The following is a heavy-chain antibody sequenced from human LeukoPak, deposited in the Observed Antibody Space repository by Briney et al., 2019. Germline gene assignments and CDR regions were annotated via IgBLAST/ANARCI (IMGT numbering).Heavy chain of an antibody. D-gene: IGHD3-16*01. CDR2: ISGSGGRT. Sequence: GGTLRLSCAASGFIFSNYGMNWVRQAPGKGLEWVSTISGSGGRTDYADSVKGRFTISRDNSKNTLYLQMNSLRAEDTAVYYCARDRMGSPDYWGQGTLVTVSS. J-gene: IGHJ4*02. CDR1: GFIFSNYG. V-gene: IGHV3-23*01. CDR3: ARDRMGSPDY.